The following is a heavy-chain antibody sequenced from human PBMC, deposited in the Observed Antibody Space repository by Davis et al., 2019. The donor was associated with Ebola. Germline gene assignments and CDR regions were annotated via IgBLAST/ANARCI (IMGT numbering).Heavy chain of an antibody. CDR2: VSGSGTTT. J-gene: IGHJ4*02. CDR3: AKSPLSSGWLYFDY. CDR1: GFTFRTYA. V-gene: IGHV3-23*01. D-gene: IGHD6-19*01. Sequence: GESLKISCAASGFTFRTYAMNWVRQAPGKGLEWVSAVSGSGTTTSYADSVKGRFTISRDNSKNTLYLQMNSLRAEDTAVYYCAKSPLSSGWLYFDYWGQGTLATVSS.